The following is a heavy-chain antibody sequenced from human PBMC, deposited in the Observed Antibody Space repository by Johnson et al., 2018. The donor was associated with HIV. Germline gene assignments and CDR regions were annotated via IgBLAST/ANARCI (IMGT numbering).Heavy chain of an antibody. Sequence: QVQLVESGGGVVQPGGSLRLYCAASGFTFSSYGMHWVRQAPGKGLEWVAFIRYDGSNKYYADSVKGRFTISRDNSKNTLYLQMNSLRAEDTAVYYCAAAEYDAFDIWGQGTMVTVSS. CDR2: IRYDGSNK. D-gene: IGHD6-6*01. CDR1: GFTFSSYG. J-gene: IGHJ3*02. CDR3: AAAEYDAFDI. V-gene: IGHV3-30*02.